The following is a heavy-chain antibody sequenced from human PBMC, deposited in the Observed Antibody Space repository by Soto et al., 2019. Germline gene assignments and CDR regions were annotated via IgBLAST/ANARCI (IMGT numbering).Heavy chain of an antibody. V-gene: IGHV3-74*01. D-gene: IGHD3-10*01. CDR1: GFTFSNYW. CDR2: INPTGSVT. Sequence: EVQLVESGGGLVQPGGSLRLSCAASGFTFSNYWMHWVRQAPGKGLVWVSRINPTGSVTSYADSVKGRFSISRDNAEDTLSLQMNSLRGEDTAVYYCAIVRNGEYSFDYWGQGTLVTVSS. J-gene: IGHJ4*02. CDR3: AIVRNGEYSFDY.